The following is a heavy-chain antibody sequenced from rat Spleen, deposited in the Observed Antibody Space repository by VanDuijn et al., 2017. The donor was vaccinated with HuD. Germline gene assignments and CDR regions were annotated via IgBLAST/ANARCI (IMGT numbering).Heavy chain of an antibody. CDR2: INKDSRTI. V-gene: IGHV4-2*01. D-gene: IGHD1-4*01. Sequence: EVKLVESGGGLVQPGRSLKLSCAASGFNFKDYWMGWVRQAPGKGREWIVEINKDSRTIKYSSSLKDKFTISRDNAQNTLFLQMNKLGSEYTAIYYCVREDAGINYWGQGVVVTVSS. CDR1: GFNFKDYW. CDR3: VREDAGINY. J-gene: IGHJ2*01.